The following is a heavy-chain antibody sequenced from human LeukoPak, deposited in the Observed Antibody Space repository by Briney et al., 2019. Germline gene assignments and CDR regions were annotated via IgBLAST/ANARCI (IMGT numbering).Heavy chain of an antibody. D-gene: IGHD2-2*01. CDR2: IYYSGST. V-gene: IGHV4-30-4*01. Sequence: SEPLSLTCTVSGGSISSGDYYWSWIRQPPGQGLEWIGYIYYSGSTYYNPSLKSRVTISVDTSKNQFSPKLSSVTAADTAVYYCARDACSSTSCFNWFDPWGQGTLVTVSS. J-gene: IGHJ5*02. CDR1: GGSISSGDYY. CDR3: ARDACSSTSCFNWFDP.